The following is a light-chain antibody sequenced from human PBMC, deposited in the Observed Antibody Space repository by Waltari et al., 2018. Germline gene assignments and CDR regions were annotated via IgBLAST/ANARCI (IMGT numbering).Light chain of an antibody. Sequence: DIQLPQPPSFLSVSVGDKVPSTCRASQGISSSLAWYQQKPGKAPKLLVYAASSLQSGVPSRFSGSGSGTEFTLTISSLQPEDFASYYCQQLSTYPLTIGGGTKVEIK. CDR1: QGISSS. J-gene: IGKJ4*01. CDR2: AAS. CDR3: QQLSTYPLT. V-gene: IGKV1-9*01.